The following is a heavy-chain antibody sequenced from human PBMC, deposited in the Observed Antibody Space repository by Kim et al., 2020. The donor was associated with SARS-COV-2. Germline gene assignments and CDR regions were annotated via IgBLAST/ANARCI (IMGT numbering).Heavy chain of an antibody. CDR3: ARDLPGGDDYGDYYYYGMDV. D-gene: IGHD4-17*01. J-gene: IGHJ6*02. Sequence: SVKVSCKASGGTFSSYAISWVRQAPGQGLDWMGGIIPIFGTANYAQKFQGRVTITADESTSTAYMELSSLRSEDTAVYYCARDLPGGDDYGDYYYYGMDVWGQGTTVTVSS. V-gene: IGHV1-69*13. CDR1: GGTFSSYA. CDR2: IIPIFGTA.